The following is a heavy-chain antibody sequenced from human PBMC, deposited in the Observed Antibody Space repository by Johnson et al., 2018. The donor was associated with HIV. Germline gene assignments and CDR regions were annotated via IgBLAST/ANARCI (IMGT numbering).Heavy chain of an antibody. Sequence: VQLVESGGGVVRPGGSLRLSCAASGFTFDDYGMSWVRQAPGKGLEWVSGINWNGGSTGYADSVKCRFTISRDNAKNSLYLQMNSLRAEDPAFYYCAGAVGFDDGRVYSFDIWGQGTMVTVSS. V-gene: IGHV3-20*04. CDR2: INWNGGST. CDR3: AGAVGFDDGRVYSFDI. D-gene: IGHD2-8*01. J-gene: IGHJ3*02. CDR1: GFTFDDYG.